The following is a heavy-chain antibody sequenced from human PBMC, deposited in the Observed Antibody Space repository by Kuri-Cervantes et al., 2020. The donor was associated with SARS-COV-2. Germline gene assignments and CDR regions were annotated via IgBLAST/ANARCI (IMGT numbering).Heavy chain of an antibody. CDR1: GGSISSYY. Sequence: GSLRLSCTVSGGSISSYYWSWIRQPPGKGLEWIGYIYYSGSTNYNPSLKSRVTIPVDTSKNQFSLKLSSVTAADTAVYYCARDEASSGAFDIWGQGTMVTVSS. V-gene: IGHV4-59*01. D-gene: IGHD3-10*01. J-gene: IGHJ3*02. CDR3: ARDEASSGAFDI. CDR2: IYYSGST.